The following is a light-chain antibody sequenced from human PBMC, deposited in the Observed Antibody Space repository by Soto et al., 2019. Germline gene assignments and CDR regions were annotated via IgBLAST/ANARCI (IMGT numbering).Light chain of an antibody. V-gene: IGKV3-15*01. CDR3: QQFNNWPRGT. Sequence: EIVMTQSPATLSVSPGERATLSCRASQSVSSNLAWYQQKPDQAPRLLIYGASTRATGIPARFSGSGSGTEFTLTISSLQSEDFAVYYCQQFNNWPRGTFGGGTKVDIK. CDR2: GAS. CDR1: QSVSSN. J-gene: IGKJ4*01.